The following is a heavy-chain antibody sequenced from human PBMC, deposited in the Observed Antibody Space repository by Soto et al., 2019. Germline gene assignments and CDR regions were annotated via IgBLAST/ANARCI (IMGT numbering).Heavy chain of an antibody. CDR3: VGEDSSGHQN. V-gene: IGHV3-7*02. J-gene: IGHJ4*02. Sequence: EVQLVESGGGLVQPGGSLRLSCAASGFTFSTYWMSWVRQAPGKGLEWVANINQDGSEKYYVDSVKGRFTISRDNAKNSLYLQMHSLRAEDTAVYYCVGEDSSGHQNWGQGTLVTVSS. CDR2: INQDGSEK. CDR1: GFTFSTYW. D-gene: IGHD6-19*01.